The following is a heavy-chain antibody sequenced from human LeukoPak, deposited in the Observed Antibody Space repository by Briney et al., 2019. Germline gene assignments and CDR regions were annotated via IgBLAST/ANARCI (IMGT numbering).Heavy chain of an antibody. J-gene: IGHJ4*02. V-gene: IGHV3-73*01. Sequence: GGSLKLSYAASGFTFSGSAMHWVRQASGKGLEWLGRIRSKADGYTTAYAASVKGRFIVSRDDPKNTAYLQMNSLKTEDTAVYYCRAAADLNDYWGQGTLVTVSS. CDR3: RAAADLNDY. D-gene: IGHD6-13*01. CDR2: IRSKADGYTT. CDR1: GFTFSGSA.